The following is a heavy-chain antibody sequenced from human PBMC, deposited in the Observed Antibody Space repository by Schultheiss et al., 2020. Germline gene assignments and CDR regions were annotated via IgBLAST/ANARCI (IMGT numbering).Heavy chain of an antibody. CDR3: ARVYGSGMDYYYYGMDV. Sequence: SATLSLTCTVSGGSISSYCWSWIRQPPGKGLEWIGYIYYSGSTNYNPSLKSRVTISVDTSKNQFSLKLSSVTAADTAVYYCARVYGSGMDYYYYGMDVWGQGTTVTGSS. CDR2: IYYSGST. J-gene: IGHJ6*02. V-gene: IGHV4-59*01. CDR1: GGSISSYC. D-gene: IGHD3-10*01.